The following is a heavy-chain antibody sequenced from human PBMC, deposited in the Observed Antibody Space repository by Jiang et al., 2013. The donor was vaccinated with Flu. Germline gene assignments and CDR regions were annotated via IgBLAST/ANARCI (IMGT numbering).Heavy chain of an antibody. J-gene: IGHJ6*02. Sequence: PGLVKPSETLSLTCTVSGGSMNTYYWYWIRQPPGKGLQWIGSIHYSGSTNYNPSLKGRVTISIDRSKKKFSLSLSSVTAADTAVYFCARDQWLASDYYYYGMDVWGQGTTVTVSS. CDR1: GGSMNTYY. D-gene: IGHD6-19*01. CDR2: IHYSGST. CDR3: ARDQWLASDYYYYGMDV. V-gene: IGHV4-59*01.